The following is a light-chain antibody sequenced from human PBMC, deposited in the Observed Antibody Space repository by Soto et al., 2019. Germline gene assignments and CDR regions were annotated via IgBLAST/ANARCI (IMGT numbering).Light chain of an antibody. CDR3: CSYTGSLTLL. J-gene: IGLJ2*01. CDR2: EVS. Sequence: QSALTQPASVSGSPGQSITISCTGSSSDVGGYDYVSWYQQHPGKAPKLMIYEVSNRPSGVSNRFSGSKSGNTASLTISGLQAEDEAYYYCCSYTGSLTLLFGGGTKVTVL. CDR1: SSDVGGYDY. V-gene: IGLV2-14*01.